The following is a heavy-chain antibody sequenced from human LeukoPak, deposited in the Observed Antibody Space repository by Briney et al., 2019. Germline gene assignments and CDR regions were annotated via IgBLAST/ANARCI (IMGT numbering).Heavy chain of an antibody. CDR1: GGSISHYY. CDR3: ARVGRDGYTLDY. Sequence: SETLSLTCTVSGGSISHYYWSWIRQPPGKGLEWIGYIYYSGSTNYNPSLKSRVTISVDTSKNQFSLKLSSVTAADTAVYYCARVGRDGYTLDYWGQGTLVTVSS. V-gene: IGHV4-59*01. D-gene: IGHD5-24*01. J-gene: IGHJ4*02. CDR2: IYYSGST.